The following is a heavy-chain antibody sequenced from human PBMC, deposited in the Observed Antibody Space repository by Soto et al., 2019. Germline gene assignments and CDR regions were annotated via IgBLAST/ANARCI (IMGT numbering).Heavy chain of an antibody. Sequence: GGSLRLSCAASGFTFSSYWMHWVRQAPGKGLVWVSRINSDGSSTSYADSVKGRFTISRDNAKNTLYLQMNSLRAEDTAVYYCAIRASYYDPTGSSDDWGQGPLVTLSS. J-gene: IGHJ4*02. CDR2: INSDGSST. CDR1: GFTFSSYW. CDR3: AIRASYYDPTGSSDD. D-gene: IGHD3-22*01. V-gene: IGHV3-74*01.